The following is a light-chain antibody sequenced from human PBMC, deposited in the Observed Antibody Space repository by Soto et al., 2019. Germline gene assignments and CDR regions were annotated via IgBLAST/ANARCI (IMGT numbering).Light chain of an antibody. V-gene: IGKV3-15*01. CDR1: EGVGSS. Sequence: ETVMTQSPATLSVSPWERVTLSCRASEGVGSSLAWYQQKPGQAPRVLIYGASTTAPGIPARFSGSGSGTEFTLTISSLQSEDSAVYHCQQYNDWPRTFGQGTKVDNK. CDR2: GAS. J-gene: IGKJ1*01. CDR3: QQYNDWPRT.